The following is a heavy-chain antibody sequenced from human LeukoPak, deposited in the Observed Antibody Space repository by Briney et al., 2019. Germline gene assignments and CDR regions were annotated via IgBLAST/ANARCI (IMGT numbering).Heavy chain of an antibody. V-gene: IGHV3-30-3*01. D-gene: IGHD1-1*01. CDR3: AVNWNLDY. Sequence: PGGSLRLSCAASGFTFSSYAMHWVRQAPGKGLEWVAVISYDGSNKYYADSVKGRFTISRDTSKNTLSLQMNSLRAEDTAVYYCAVNWNLDYWGQGTLVTVSS. CDR1: GFTFSSYA. CDR2: ISYDGSNK. J-gene: IGHJ4*02.